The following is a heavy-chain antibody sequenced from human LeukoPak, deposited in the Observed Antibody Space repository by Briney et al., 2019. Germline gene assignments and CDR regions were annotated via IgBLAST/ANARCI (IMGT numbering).Heavy chain of an antibody. CDR3: AKDGPKYSSSYPARQPPFMY. CDR2: VSYDGSNK. D-gene: IGHD6-6*01. J-gene: IGHJ4*02. V-gene: IGHV3-30*18. CDR1: GSTFSSYG. Sequence: PGGCLRLSCAASGSTFSSYGKHWVRKAPGKGLEWVAVVSYDGSNKYYADSVKGRFTISRDNYKSTLYLQMNRLRAEETAVYYCAKDGPKYSSSYPARQPPFMYWGQGPLVTVSS.